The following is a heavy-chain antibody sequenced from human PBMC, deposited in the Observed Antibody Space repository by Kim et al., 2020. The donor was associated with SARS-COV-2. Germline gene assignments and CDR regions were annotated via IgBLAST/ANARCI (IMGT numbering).Heavy chain of an antibody. CDR1: GFTFSSYG. V-gene: IGHV3-33*01. CDR3: ARDLLLYSYGYGAQDY. CDR2: IWYDGSNK. Sequence: GGSLRLSCAASGFTFSSYGMHWVRQAPGKGLEWVAVIWYDGSNKYYADSVKGRFTISRDNSKNTLYLQMNSLRAEDTAVYYCARDLLLYSYGYGAQDYWGQGTLVTVSS. J-gene: IGHJ4*02. D-gene: IGHD5-18*01.